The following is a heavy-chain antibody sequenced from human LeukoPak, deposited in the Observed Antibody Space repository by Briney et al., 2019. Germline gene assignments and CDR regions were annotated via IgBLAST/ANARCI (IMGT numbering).Heavy chain of an antibody. CDR1: GYTFTSYD. V-gene: IGHV1-69*04. CDR2: IIPILGIA. J-gene: IGHJ4*02. Sequence: SVKVSCKASGYTFTSYDINWVRQAPGQGLEWMGRIIPILGIANYAQKFQGRVTITADKSTSTAYMELSSLRSEDTAVYYCARRVGPYPGGMAMSDWGQGTLVTVSS. CDR3: ARRVGPYPGGMAMSD. D-gene: IGHD1-26*01.